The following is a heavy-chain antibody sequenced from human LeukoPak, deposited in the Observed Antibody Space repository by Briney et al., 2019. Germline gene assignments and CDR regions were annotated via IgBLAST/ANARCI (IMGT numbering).Heavy chain of an antibody. Sequence: PGGSLRLSCAASGFTFSSFGIHWVRQAPGRGLEWVAVIWSDGINKYYGDSVKGRFTISRDNSKNTLYLRMNSLRAEDTAVYYCARDSLGTSSGWFDPWGQGTLVTVSS. J-gene: IGHJ5*02. CDR1: GFTFSSFG. V-gene: IGHV3-33*01. CDR3: ARDSLGTSSGWFDP. CDR2: IWSDGINK. D-gene: IGHD6-19*01.